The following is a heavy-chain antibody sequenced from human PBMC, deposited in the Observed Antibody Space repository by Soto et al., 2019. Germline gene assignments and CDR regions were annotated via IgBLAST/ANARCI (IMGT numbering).Heavy chain of an antibody. CDR2: VNYIGST. CDR3: GRLHEGYGSTWIDS. CDR1: GGSMSNYY. Sequence: QVELQESGPGLVKPSETLSLSCSVSGGSMSNYYWTWIRQPPGKGLEWIGYVNYIGSTRYNPSLNSRVTISVDTSKTQFSLRMNSVTAADTAVYYCGRLHEGYGSTWIDSWGQGTLVTVSS. D-gene: IGHD6-13*01. V-gene: IGHV4-59*08. J-gene: IGHJ4*02.